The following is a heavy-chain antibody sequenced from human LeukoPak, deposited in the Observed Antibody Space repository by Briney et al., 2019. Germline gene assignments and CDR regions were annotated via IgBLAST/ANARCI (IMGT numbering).Heavy chain of an antibody. Sequence: PGGSLRLSCAGSGFTFSNYAMTWVRQAPGKGLEWVSGFSGSGGSTYYADSVKGRFTISRDNSKNTLYLQMNSLRAEDTAVYYCARAGNIRFDYWGQGTPVTVSS. D-gene: IGHD1/OR15-1a*01. J-gene: IGHJ4*02. CDR2: FSGSGGST. V-gene: IGHV3-23*01. CDR1: GFTFSNYA. CDR3: ARAGNIRFDY.